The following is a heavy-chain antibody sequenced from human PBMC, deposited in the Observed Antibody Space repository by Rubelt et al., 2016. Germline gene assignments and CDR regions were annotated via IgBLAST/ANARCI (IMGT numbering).Heavy chain of an antibody. CDR2: INHSGST. Sequence: QVQLQESGPGLVKPSETLSLTCTVSGGSISSYYWSWIRQPPGKGLEWIGEINHSGSTNYNPSLKSGVTISVDTTKNQFSRKLSSVTAADTAVYYCATAGPRRQYYYYGMDVWGQGTTVTVSS. D-gene: IGHD1-1*01. V-gene: IGHV4-59*12. J-gene: IGHJ6*02. CDR3: ATAGPRRQYYYYGMDV. CDR1: GGSISSYY.